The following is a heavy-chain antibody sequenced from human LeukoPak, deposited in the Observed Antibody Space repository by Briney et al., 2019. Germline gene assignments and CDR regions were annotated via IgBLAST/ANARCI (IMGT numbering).Heavy chain of an antibody. J-gene: IGHJ6*02. CDR3: ARSYMNTGYYYYGMDV. Sequence: PSETLSLTCTVSGGSISGYYWSWIRQPPGKGLEWIAYIYYSGTSNYNPSLKSRATISLDTSKNQFSLRMSSVTATDTAVYNCARSYMNTGYYYYGMDVWGQGTPVTVSS. CDR2: IYYSGTS. D-gene: IGHD3-9*01. CDR1: GGSISGYY. V-gene: IGHV4-59*01.